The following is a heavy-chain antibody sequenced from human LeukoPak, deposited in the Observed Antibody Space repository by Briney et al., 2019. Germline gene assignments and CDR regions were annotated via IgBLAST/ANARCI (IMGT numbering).Heavy chain of an antibody. Sequence: WASVKVSCKASGYTFTSYDINWVRQATGQGLEWMGWMNPNSGNTGYAQKFQGRVTMTRNTSISTAYMELSSLRSEDTAVYYCARESPSASGVTIDYWGQGTLVTVSS. D-gene: IGHD1-26*01. CDR3: ARESPSASGVTIDY. V-gene: IGHV1-8*01. CDR2: MNPNSGNT. J-gene: IGHJ4*02. CDR1: GYTFTSYD.